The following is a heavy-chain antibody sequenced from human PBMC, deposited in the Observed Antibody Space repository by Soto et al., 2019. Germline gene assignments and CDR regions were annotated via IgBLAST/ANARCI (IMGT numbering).Heavy chain of an antibody. Sequence: QVQLVESGGGVVQPGRSLRLSCAASGFNFSSYAMNWVRQAPGKGLEWVADISYDGSNKYYADSVKGRFTISRDNSKNTVYLQMNSLRAEDTAVYYGARGLVEYSSSREGVPIGYLGQGTLGTVSS. CDR1: GFNFSSYA. D-gene: IGHD6-6*01. CDR3: ARGLVEYSSSREGVPIGY. CDR2: ISYDGSNK. J-gene: IGHJ4*02. V-gene: IGHV3-30-3*01.